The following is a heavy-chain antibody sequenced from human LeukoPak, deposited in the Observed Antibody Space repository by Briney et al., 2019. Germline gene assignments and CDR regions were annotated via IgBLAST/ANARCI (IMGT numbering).Heavy chain of an antibody. J-gene: IGHJ4*02. D-gene: IGHD1-26*01. Sequence: PGGSLRLSCEASGFTFSNYAMSWVRQAPGKGLEWVAVIWYDGSNKYYADSVKGRFTISRDNSKNTLYLQMNSLRAEDTAVYYCARDLERYLIDYWGQGTLVTVSS. CDR2: IWYDGSNK. V-gene: IGHV3-33*08. CDR3: ARDLERYLIDY. CDR1: GFTFSNYA.